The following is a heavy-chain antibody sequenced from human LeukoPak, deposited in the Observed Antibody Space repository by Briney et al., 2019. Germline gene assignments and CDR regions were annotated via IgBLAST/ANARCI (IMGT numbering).Heavy chain of an antibody. CDR1: GFTFSNYW. J-gene: IGHJ4*02. Sequence: PGGSLRLSCAASGFTFSNYWISWIRQTPGKGLEWVANIKPDGSEKLYVDSVKGRFTISRDNAKNSLYLQMNSLRAEDTAVYYCARRALGSSGWYYWGQGTLVTVSS. CDR3: ARRALGSSGWYY. D-gene: IGHD6-19*01. V-gene: IGHV3-7*01. CDR2: IKPDGSEK.